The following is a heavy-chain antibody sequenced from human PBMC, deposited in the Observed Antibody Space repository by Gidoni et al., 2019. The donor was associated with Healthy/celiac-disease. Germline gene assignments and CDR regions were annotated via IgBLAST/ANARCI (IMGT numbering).Heavy chain of an antibody. J-gene: IGHJ4*02. D-gene: IGHD3-22*01. CDR1: GFSLSTSGVG. Sequence: QITLKESGPTLVKPTQTLTLTCTFSGFSLSTSGVGVGWIRQPPGKALEWLALIYWDDDKRYSPSLKSRLTITKDTSKNQVVLTMTNMDPVDTATYYCAHGVTYYYDSSGFYFDYWGQGTLVTVSS. CDR3: AHGVTYYYDSSGFYFDY. V-gene: IGHV2-5*02. CDR2: IYWDDDK.